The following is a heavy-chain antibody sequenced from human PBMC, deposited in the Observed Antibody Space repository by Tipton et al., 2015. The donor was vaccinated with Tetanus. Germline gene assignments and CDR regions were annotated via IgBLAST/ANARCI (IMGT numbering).Heavy chain of an antibody. V-gene: IGHV4-61*08. D-gene: IGHD1-7*01. CDR1: GGSVRGGDYS. CDR2: VSYSGRS. Sequence: TLSLTCSVSGGSVRGGDYSWNWIRQPPGKGLEWLAYVSYSGRSNSNYSLKSRLSISRDTSKNQFSLSLASVTTADTAVYYCARDLGTSGFHWGQGTLVTVSS. CDR3: ARDLGTSGFH. J-gene: IGHJ4*02.